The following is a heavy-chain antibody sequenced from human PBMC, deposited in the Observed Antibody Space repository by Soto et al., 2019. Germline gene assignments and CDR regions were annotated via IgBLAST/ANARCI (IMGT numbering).Heavy chain of an antibody. CDR1: GFTFSSYS. CDR3: ARDRDYDYIWGSYRPFACDT. V-gene: IGHV3-21*01. CDR2: ISSSSSYI. Sequence: EVQLVESGGGLVKPGGSLRLSCAASGFTFSSYSMNWVRQAPGKGLEWVSSISSSSSYIYYADSVKGRFTISRDNAKNSPELHRNSVRAEDTAVDYCARDRDYDYIWGSYRPFACDTWLQGTMVTVSS. J-gene: IGHJ3*02. D-gene: IGHD3-16*02.